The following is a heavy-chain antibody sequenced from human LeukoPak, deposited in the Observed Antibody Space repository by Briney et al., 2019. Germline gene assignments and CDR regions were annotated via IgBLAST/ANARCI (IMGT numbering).Heavy chain of an antibody. D-gene: IGHD2-15*01. CDR3: ARRLLRDAFDI. CDR2: IYPGDSDT. CDR1: GYSFTSYW. Sequence: GESLKISCKGSGYSFTSYWIAWVRQMPGKGLEWMGFIYPGDSDTTYSPSFQGQVTISADKSISTAYLQWSSLKASDTAIYYCARRLLRDAFDIWGQGTMVTVSS. V-gene: IGHV5-51*01. J-gene: IGHJ3*02.